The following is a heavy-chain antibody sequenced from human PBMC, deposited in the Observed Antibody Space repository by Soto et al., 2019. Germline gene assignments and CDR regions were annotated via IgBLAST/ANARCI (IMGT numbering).Heavy chain of an antibody. D-gene: IGHD6-6*01. CDR3: ARVSNLKPIAARPEFYYYYGMDV. J-gene: IGHJ6*02. V-gene: IGHV3-30*03. Sequence: GGSLRLSCAASGFTFSSYGMHWVRQAPGKGLEWVAVISYDGSNKYYVDSVKGRFTISRDNAKNSLYQQMNSLRAEDTAVYYCARVSNLKPIAARPEFYYYYGMDVWGQGTTVTVSS. CDR1: GFTFSSYG. CDR2: ISYDGSNK.